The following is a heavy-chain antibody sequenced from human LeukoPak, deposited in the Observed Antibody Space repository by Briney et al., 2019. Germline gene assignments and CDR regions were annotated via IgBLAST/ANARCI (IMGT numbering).Heavy chain of an antibody. CDR3: AELGITMIGGV. Sequence: GGSLRLSCAASGFTFDDYAMHWVRQAPGKSLEWVSGISWNSGSIGYADSVKGRFTISRDNAKNSLYLQMNSLRAEDTAVYYCAELGITMIGGVWGKGTTVTISS. V-gene: IGHV3-9*01. D-gene: IGHD3-10*02. CDR2: ISWNSGSI. J-gene: IGHJ6*04. CDR1: GFTFDDYA.